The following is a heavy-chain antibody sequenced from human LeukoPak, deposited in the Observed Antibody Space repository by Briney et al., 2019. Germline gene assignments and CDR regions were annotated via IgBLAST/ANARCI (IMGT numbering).Heavy chain of an antibody. CDR3: AKSMSSTRFDDVFDI. V-gene: IGHV3-30*18. CDR2: IAYDGSNK. J-gene: IGHJ3*02. D-gene: IGHD2-2*01. Sequence: PGRSLRLSCAASGFTFSSLVMHWVRQAPGKGLEWVALIAYDGSNKYYADSVKGRFTISRDNSKNTLYLQMNTLRAEDTALYYCAKSMSSTRFDDVFDIWGQGTMVTVSS. CDR1: GFTFSSLV.